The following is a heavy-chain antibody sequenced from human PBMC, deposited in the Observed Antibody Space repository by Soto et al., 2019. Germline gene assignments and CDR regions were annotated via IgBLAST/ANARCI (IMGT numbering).Heavy chain of an antibody. CDR2: INAGNGNT. CDR3: ARSIVVVTSFDY. D-gene: IGHD3-22*01. J-gene: IGHJ4*02. CDR1: GYTFTSCA. Sequence: ASVKVSCKASGYTFTSCAMRWVRQAPGQRLEWMGWINAGNGNTKYSQKFQGRVTITRDTSASTAYMELSSLRSEDTAVYYCARSIVVVTSFDYWGQGTLVTVSS. V-gene: IGHV1-3*01.